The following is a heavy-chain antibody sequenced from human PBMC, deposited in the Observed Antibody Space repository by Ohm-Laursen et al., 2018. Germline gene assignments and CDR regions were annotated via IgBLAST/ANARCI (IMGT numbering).Heavy chain of an antibody. J-gene: IGHJ4*02. CDR2: MNPNSGNT. Sequence: EASVKVSCKASGYTFTSYDINWVRQATGQGLEWMGWMNPNSGNTGYAQKFQGRVTMTRNTSISTAYMELSSLRSEDTAVYYCARIIKLGIAAAGPLGYWGQGTLVTVSS. D-gene: IGHD6-13*01. V-gene: IGHV1-8*01. CDR1: GYTFTSYD. CDR3: ARIIKLGIAAAGPLGY.